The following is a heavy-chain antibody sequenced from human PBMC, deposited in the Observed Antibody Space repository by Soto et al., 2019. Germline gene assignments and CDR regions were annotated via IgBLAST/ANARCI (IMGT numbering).Heavy chain of an antibody. Sequence: EVQLVESGGDLVQPGGSLRLSCAASGFTFSTFSMNWVRQAPGKGLEWISYISISSSTIHYADSVKGRFTISRDNAKSSLYLQMDRLRDEDTAVYYCARDGATTGHWDSWGQGTLVTVSS. D-gene: IGHD1-26*01. CDR3: ARDGATTGHWDS. CDR2: ISISSSTI. CDR1: GFTFSTFS. V-gene: IGHV3-48*02. J-gene: IGHJ4*02.